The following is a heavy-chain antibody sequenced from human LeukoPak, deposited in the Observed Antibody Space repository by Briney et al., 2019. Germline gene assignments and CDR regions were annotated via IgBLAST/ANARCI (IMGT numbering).Heavy chain of an antibody. V-gene: IGHV4-34*01. CDR3: ARGRRKVVVAVAGRGGFDY. J-gene: IGHJ4*02. CDR2: INYSGST. Sequence: SETLSLTCAVYGGSFSGYYWSWIRQPPGKGLEWIGEINYSGSTNYNPSLKSRVTISVDTSKNQFSLKLSSVTAADTAVYYCARGRRKVVVAVAGRGGFDYWGQGTLVTVSS. CDR1: GGSFSGYY. D-gene: IGHD6-19*01.